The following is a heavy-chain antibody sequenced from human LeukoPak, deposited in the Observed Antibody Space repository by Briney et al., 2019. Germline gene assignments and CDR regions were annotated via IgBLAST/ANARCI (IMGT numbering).Heavy chain of an antibody. D-gene: IGHD4-17*01. J-gene: IGHJ4*02. CDR1: GFTFSSYG. CDR2: ISYDGSNK. V-gene: IGHV3-30*18. Sequence: PGGSLRLSCAASGFTFSSYGMHWVRQAPGKGLEWVAVISYDGSNKYYADSVKGRFTISRGNSKNTLYLQMNSLRAEDTAVYYCAKDTGGYGDLTFVYWGQGTLVTVSS. CDR3: AKDTGGYGDLTFVY.